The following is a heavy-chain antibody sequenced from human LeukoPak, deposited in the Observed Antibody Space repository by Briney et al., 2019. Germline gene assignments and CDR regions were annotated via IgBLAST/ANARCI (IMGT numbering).Heavy chain of an antibody. J-gene: IGHJ6*02. V-gene: IGHV4-4*07. CDR1: DGSINRYF. CDR3: AGEDYGDYVGPRKDGMDV. Sequence: SETLSLTQTVSDGSINRYFRSWIRHPSGKALEYIGRIYSSGRTNYNPALKSRVTMSVDTSKNQFSLKLTSVTAADTAVYYCAGEDYGDYVGPRKDGMDVWGQGTTVTVSS. D-gene: IGHD4-17*01. CDR2: IYSSGRT.